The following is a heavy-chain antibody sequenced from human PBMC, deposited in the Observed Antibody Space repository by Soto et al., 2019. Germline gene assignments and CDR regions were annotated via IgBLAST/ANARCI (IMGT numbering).Heavy chain of an antibody. CDR2: ISWNSGSI. CDR1: GFTFDDYA. J-gene: IGHJ4*02. V-gene: IGHV3-9*01. CDR3: AKDLRRVATILGY. D-gene: IGHD5-12*01. Sequence: EVQLVESGGGLLQPGRSLRLSCAASGFTFDDYAMHWVRQAPGKGLEWVSGISWNSGSIGYADSVKGRFTISRDNAKNSLYLQMNSLRAEDTALYYCAKDLRRVATILGYWGQGTLVTVSS.